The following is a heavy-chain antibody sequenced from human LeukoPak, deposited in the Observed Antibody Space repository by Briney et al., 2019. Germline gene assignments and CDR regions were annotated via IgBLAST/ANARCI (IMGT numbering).Heavy chain of an antibody. Sequence: SVKVSCKASGGTFSSYAITWVRQAPGQGLEWMGGIIPIFATANFAQKFQGRVTITADESTSTACMELSSLRSEDTAVYYCARTRVPAAMNYHSYYYMDVWGKGTTVTVSS. CDR2: IIPIFATA. CDR1: GGTFSSYA. D-gene: IGHD2-2*01. CDR3: ARTRVPAAMNYHSYYYMDV. V-gene: IGHV1-69*13. J-gene: IGHJ6*03.